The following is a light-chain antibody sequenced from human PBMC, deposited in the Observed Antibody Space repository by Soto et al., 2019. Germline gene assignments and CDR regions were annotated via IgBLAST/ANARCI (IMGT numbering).Light chain of an antibody. V-gene: IGKV1-12*01. Sequence: DIQMTPSPSSVSASVGDRVTITCRASQGISSWIAWYQQKPGKAPKFLIYAASSLQSGVPSRFSGSGSGTDFTLTINSLQPEDFATYYCQQAYSFPITFGQGTRLEIK. J-gene: IGKJ5*01. CDR3: QQAYSFPIT. CDR1: QGISSW. CDR2: AAS.